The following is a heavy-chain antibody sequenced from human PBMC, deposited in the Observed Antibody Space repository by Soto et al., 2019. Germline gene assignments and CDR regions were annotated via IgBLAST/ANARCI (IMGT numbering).Heavy chain of an antibody. D-gene: IGHD2-21*01. J-gene: IGHJ6*03. CDR1: GYTFTSYG. CDR2: ISAYNGNT. CDR3: AKSLVFVDHAYMDV. Sequence: GASVKVSCKASGYTFTSYGISWVRQAPGQGLEWMGWISAYNGNTNYAQKLQGRVTMTTDTSTSTAYMELRSLRPEDTAVYYCAKSLVFVDHAYMDVWGKGTTVTVSS. V-gene: IGHV1-18*01.